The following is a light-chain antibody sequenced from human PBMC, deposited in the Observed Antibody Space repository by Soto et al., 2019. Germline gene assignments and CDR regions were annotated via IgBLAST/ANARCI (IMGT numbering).Light chain of an antibody. CDR2: DAS. Sequence: DIQMTQSPSSVSASVGDRVTITCRASQGISSWLAWYQQKPGKAPKLLIYDASSLESGLPSRFSGSGSGTEFTLTISSLQPDDFATYYCQQYNSYLYTFGQGTKVDIK. CDR3: QQYNSYLYT. CDR1: QGISSW. V-gene: IGKV1-5*01. J-gene: IGKJ2*01.